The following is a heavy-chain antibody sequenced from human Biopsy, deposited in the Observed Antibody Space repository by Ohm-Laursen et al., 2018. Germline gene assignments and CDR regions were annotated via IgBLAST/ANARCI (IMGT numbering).Heavy chain of an antibody. V-gene: IGHV4-31*01. CDR3: ARGDYFDSNGYFWFDP. J-gene: IGHJ5*02. CDR1: GGSISSGGSY. CDR2: IFNSANT. D-gene: IGHD3-22*01. Sequence: SQTLSHTCTVSGGSISSGGSYWSWIRQRPGKGLEWIGYIFNSANTYYNPSLKNLITISGDTSKNQFSLKLNSVTAADTAVYYCARGDYFDSNGYFWFDPWGQGTLVTVSS.